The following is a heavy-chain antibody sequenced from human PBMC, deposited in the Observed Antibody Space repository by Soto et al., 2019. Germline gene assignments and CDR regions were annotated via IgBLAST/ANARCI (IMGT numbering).Heavy chain of an antibody. CDR2: ISYDGDNQ. V-gene: IGHV3-30-3*01. D-gene: IGHD1-26*01. Sequence: PRLSCAASGFAFSKYAVHWVRQAPGKGLEWVSVISYDGDNQYYVDSVKGRFTISRDNSKNTLYLQMDSLRAEDTAVYYCARGANRGTYLGSRLDVSGHGTTLTVSS. CDR1: GFAFSKYA. CDR3: ARGANRGTYLGSRLDV. J-gene: IGHJ6*02.